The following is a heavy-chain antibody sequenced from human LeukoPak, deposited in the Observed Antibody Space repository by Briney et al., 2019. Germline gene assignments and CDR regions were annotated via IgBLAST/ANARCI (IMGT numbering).Heavy chain of an antibody. D-gene: IGHD3-9*01. CDR1: GYTFTGYY. CDR3: ARRRVYDILTSYAFDI. CDR2: INPNSGGT. Sequence: ASVKVSCKASGYTFTGYYMHWVRQAPGQGLEWMGWINPNSGGTNYAQKFQGRVTMTRDTSISTAYMELSSLRSDDTPVYYCARRRVYDILTSYAFDIWGQGTMVTVSS. J-gene: IGHJ3*02. V-gene: IGHV1-2*02.